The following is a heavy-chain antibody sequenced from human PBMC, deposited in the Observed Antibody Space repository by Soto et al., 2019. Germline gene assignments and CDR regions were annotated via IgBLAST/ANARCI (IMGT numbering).Heavy chain of an antibody. Sequence: RVSWAASGCTLSTYWMHGGRQAPGKRLLWVARIKSDGSRTTYAASVKCRFAISSDNAKNTLSLQINSLRGADPAASYCARDSMLRGRDSHWFDP. J-gene: IGHJ5*02. V-gene: IGHV3-74*01. CDR3: ARDSMLRGRDSHWFDP. CDR2: IKSDGSRT. CDR1: GCTLSTYW. D-gene: IGHD3-10*01.